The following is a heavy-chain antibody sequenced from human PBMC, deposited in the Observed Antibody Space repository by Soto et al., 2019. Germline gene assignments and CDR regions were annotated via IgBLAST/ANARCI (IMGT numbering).Heavy chain of an antibody. CDR1: GFIFSPYG. V-gene: IGHV3-30*02. CDR2: IRNDGGDK. Sequence: PGGSLRLSCAASGFIFSPYGIHWVRQAPGKGLEWVALIRNDGGDKYYAESVTGRFTISRDNSKNTVYLQMNSLRAEDTAVYYCAKVFYYYDSSGYYYFDYWGQGTLVTVSS. J-gene: IGHJ4*02. CDR3: AKVFYYYDSSGYYYFDY. D-gene: IGHD3-22*01.